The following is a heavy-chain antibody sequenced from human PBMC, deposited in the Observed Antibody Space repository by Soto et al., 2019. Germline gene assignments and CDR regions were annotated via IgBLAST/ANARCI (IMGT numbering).Heavy chain of an antibody. CDR3: ATALRFVDYLLKR. D-gene: IGHD3-9*01. CDR1: VYTLTTYP. V-gene: IGHV1-3*01. Sequence: QVQLVQSGAEVKKPGASVKLSCKASVYTLTTYPFHWVRQAPGQSLEWMGYITGASGDTRYSQKFHDRVTITRDTSANTAYLELNILTSEDTAVYYCATALRFVDYLLKRWGQGTLVTVSS. J-gene: IGHJ4*02. CDR2: ITGASGDT.